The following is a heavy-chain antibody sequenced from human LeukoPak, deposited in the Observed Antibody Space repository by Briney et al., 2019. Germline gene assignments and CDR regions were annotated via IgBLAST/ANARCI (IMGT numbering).Heavy chain of an antibody. D-gene: IGHD2-15*01. CDR3: TRAAPAAWYYYYMDV. V-gene: IGHV3-49*03. CDR2: IRSKAYGGTT. Sequence: GGSLRLSCTASGFTFGDYAMSWLRQAPGKGLEWVGFIRSKAYGGTTEYAASVKGRFTISRDDSKSIAYLQMNSLKTEDTAVYYCTRAAPAAWYYYYMDVWGKGTTVTVSS. J-gene: IGHJ6*03. CDR1: GFTFGDYA.